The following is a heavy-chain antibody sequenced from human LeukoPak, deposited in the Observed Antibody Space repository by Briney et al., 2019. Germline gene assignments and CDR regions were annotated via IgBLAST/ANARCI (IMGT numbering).Heavy chain of an antibody. V-gene: IGHV3-23*01. D-gene: IGHD2-15*01. Sequence: GGSLRLSCAASGFTFSSYAMSWVRQAPGKGLEWVSAISGSGGSTYYADSVKGRFTISRDDSKNTLYLQMNSLRAEDTAVYYCAKAGAVVVVAAKFFDYWGQGTLVTVSS. CDR3: AKAGAVVVVAAKFFDY. CDR2: ISGSGGST. CDR1: GFTFSSYA. J-gene: IGHJ4*02.